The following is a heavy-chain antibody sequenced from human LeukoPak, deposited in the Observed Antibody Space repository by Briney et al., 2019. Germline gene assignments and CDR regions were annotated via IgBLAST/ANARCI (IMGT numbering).Heavy chain of an antibody. CDR1: GGSISSGGYY. J-gene: IGHJ4*02. CDR2: IYYSGST. V-gene: IGHV4-31*03. CDR3: AREKPLYYYDSSGYLD. Sequence: SQTLSLTCTVSGGSISSGGYYRSWIRQHPGKGLEWIGYIYYSGSTYYNPSLKSRVTISVDTSKNQFSLKLSSVTAADTAVYYCAREKPLYYYDSSGYLDWGQGTLVTVSS. D-gene: IGHD3-22*01.